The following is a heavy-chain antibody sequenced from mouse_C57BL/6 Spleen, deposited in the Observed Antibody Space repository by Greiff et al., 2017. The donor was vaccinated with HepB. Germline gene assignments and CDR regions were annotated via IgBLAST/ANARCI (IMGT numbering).Heavy chain of an antibody. CDR2: IDPSDSET. CDR3: ARGLYEYDVGYAMDY. V-gene: IGHV1-52*01. Sequence: QVQLQQPGAELVRPGSSVKLSCKASGYTFTSYWMHWVKQRPIQGLEWIGNIDPSDSETHYNQKFKDKATLTVDKSSSTAYMQLSSLTSEDSAVYYWARGLYEYDVGYAMDYWGQGTSVTVSS. CDR1: GYTFTSYW. D-gene: IGHD2-4*01. J-gene: IGHJ4*01.